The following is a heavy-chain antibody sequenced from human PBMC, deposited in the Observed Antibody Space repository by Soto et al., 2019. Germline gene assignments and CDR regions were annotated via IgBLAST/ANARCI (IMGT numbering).Heavy chain of an antibody. CDR3: ARAPYYYDSSGYCLDS. CDR1: GGSISSGDYY. CDR2: IYYSGRT. J-gene: IGHJ4*02. V-gene: IGHV4-30-4*01. D-gene: IGHD3-22*01. Sequence: SETLSLTCTVSGGSISSGDYYWSWIRQPPGKGLEWIGYIYYSGRTYYNPSLKSRVSISVDTSKNQFSLRLSSVTAADTAVYYCARAPYYYDSSGYCLDSWGQGTLVTVSS.